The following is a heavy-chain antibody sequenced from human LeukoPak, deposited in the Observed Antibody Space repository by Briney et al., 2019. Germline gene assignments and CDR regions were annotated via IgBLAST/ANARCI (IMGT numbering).Heavy chain of an antibody. Sequence: ASVKVSCKASGGTFSSYAISWVRQAPGQGLEWMGWISAKTGNTNYAQKVQGRVTMTTDTSTTTAYMELRSLGSDDTAVYYCARIRSPVSYFDYWGQGTLVTVSS. CDR2: ISAKTGNT. CDR3: ARIRSPVSYFDY. D-gene: IGHD3-10*01. CDR1: GGTFSSYA. V-gene: IGHV1-18*01. J-gene: IGHJ4*02.